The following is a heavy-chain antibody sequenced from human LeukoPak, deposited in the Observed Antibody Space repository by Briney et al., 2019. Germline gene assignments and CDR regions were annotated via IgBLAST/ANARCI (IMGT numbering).Heavy chain of an antibody. D-gene: IGHD3-22*01. CDR1: GYTFTGYY. J-gene: IGHJ4*02. Sequence: GASVKVSCKASGYTFTGYYMHWVRQAPGQGVEWMGWINPNSGGTNYAQKFQGRVTMTRDTSISTAYMELSRLRSDDTAVYYCARVGYYDSSGRGGYWGQGTLVTVSS. CDR3: ARVGYYDSSGRGGY. V-gene: IGHV1-2*02. CDR2: INPNSGGT.